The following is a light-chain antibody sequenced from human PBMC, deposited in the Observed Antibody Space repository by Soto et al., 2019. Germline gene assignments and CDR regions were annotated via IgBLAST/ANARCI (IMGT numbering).Light chain of an antibody. CDR3: QQYNNWWT. V-gene: IGKV3-15*01. Sequence: IVLTQSPGTLSFSPGERATLSCRASQSVSSTYLAWYQQKPGQAPRLLIYGASTRATGIPARFSGSGSGTEFTLTISSLQSEDFAIYYCQQYNNWWTFGQATKVDIK. CDR2: GAS. CDR1: QSVSSTY. J-gene: IGKJ1*01.